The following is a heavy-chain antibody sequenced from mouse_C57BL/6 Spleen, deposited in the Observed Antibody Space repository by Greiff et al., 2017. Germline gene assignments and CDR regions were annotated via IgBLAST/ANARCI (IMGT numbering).Heavy chain of an antibody. V-gene: IGHV1-50*01. CDR1: GYTFTSYW. Sequence: QVQLQQPGAELVKPGASVKLSCKASGYTFTSYWMQWVKQRPGQGLEWIGEIDPSDSYTNYNQKFKGKATLTVDTSSSTAYMQLSSLTSEDSAVYYCARAGREGVYWGQGTTLTVSS. J-gene: IGHJ2*01. CDR2: IDPSDSYT. CDR3: ARAGREGVY.